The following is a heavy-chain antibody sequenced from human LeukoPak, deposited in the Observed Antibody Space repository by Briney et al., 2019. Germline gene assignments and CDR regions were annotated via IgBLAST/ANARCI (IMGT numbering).Heavy chain of an antibody. CDR1: GFTFSDYT. J-gene: IGHJ4*02. CDR3: AKFFDD. CDR2: ISNSSSYI. V-gene: IGHV3-21*01. Sequence: GGSLRLSCAASGFTFSDYTMNWIRQAPGKGLEWVSSISNSSSYIYYADSVRGRFTISRDNAKNSLYLQMNSLTAEDTAIYYCAKFFDDWGQGTLVTISS.